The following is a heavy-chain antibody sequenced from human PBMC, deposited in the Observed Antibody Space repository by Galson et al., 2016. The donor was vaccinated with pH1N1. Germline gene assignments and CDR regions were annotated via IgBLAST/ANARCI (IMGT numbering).Heavy chain of an antibody. CDR3: ARDSEYSGHEGLH. Sequence: SLRLSCAASGFTFTSYAMHWVRQAPGKGLEWVAVILYDGTNEYYADSVKGRFTISRDKTQSTVYLQMNSLSTEDTAVYYCARDSEYSGHEGLHWAQGSLVIVSS. D-gene: IGHD5-12*01. J-gene: IGHJ4*02. CDR2: ILYDGTNE. V-gene: IGHV3-30*04. CDR1: GFTFTSYA.